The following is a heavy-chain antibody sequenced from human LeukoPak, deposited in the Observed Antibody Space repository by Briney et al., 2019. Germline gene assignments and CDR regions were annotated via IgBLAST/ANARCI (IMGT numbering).Heavy chain of an antibody. J-gene: IGHJ4*02. CDR3: ARDRLTGYLDY. CDR2: IYYSGST. D-gene: IGHD3-9*01. V-gene: IGHV4-31*03. CDR1: GGSISSGGYY. Sequence: PSQTLSLTCTVSGGSISSGGYYWSWIRQHPGKGLEWIGYIYYSGSTYYNPSLKSRVTISVDTSKNQFSLKLSSVTAGDTAVYYCARDRLTGYLDYWGQGALVTVSS.